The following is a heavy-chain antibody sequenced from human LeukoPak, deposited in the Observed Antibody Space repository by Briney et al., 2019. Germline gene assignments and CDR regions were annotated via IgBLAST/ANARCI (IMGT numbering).Heavy chain of an antibody. D-gene: IGHD1-1*01. J-gene: IGHJ6*03. CDR1: GFNFDDSV. CDR2: IRWIGHET. CDR3: ARALAAKLERKKFYYYMDV. Sequence: GGSLRLSCAGSGFNFDDSVLTWVRQTPGKGLEWVSGIRWIGHETDYADAVQGRFTISRDNARNALYLQMNNLRAEDTALYFCARALAAKLERKKFYYYMDVWGKGTPVTVSS. V-gene: IGHV3-20*04.